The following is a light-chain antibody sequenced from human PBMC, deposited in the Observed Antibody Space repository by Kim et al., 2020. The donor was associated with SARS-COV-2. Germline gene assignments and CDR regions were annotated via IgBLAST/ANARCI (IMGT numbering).Light chain of an antibody. J-gene: IGLJ3*02. CDR1: GGTIGRNY. V-gene: IGLV6-57*02. Sequence: TVANSRTGRGGTIGRNYVLWYQQRPASAATTVVYEDNERPSGVPDRFSGSIDSSSNSSSLTISGLKTEDEADYCCQCYDDSNRWVFGGGTKLTVL. CDR3: QCYDDSNRWV. CDR2: EDN.